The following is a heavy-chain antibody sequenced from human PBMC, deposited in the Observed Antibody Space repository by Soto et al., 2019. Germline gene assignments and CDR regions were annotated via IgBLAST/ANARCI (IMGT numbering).Heavy chain of an antibody. V-gene: IGHV3-23*01. J-gene: IGHJ4*02. CDR1: GFTFSSYA. CDR3: AKWTIRTPRIVGATHDY. CDR2: ISGSGGST. Sequence: GGSLRLSCAASGFTFSSYAMSWVRQAPGKGLEWVSAISGSGGSTYYADSVKGRFTISRDNSKNTLYLQMNSLRAEDTAVYYCAKWTIRTPRIVGATHDYWGQGTLVTVSS. D-gene: IGHD1-26*01.